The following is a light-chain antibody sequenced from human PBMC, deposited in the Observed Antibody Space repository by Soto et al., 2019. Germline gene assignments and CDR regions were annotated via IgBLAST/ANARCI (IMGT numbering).Light chain of an antibody. CDR3: SSYTSSSPL. CDR2: DVS. Sequence: QSALTQPPSASGSPGQSVTISCTGTSSDVGGYNYVSWYQQHPGKAPKLMIYDVSNRPSGVSNRFSGSKSGNTASLTISGLQAEDEADYCCSSYTSSSPLFGGGTKVTVL. J-gene: IGLJ2*01. V-gene: IGLV2-14*01. CDR1: SSDVGGYNY.